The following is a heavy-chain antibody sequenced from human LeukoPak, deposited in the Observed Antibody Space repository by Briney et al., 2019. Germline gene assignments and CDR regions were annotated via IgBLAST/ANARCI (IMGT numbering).Heavy chain of an antibody. D-gene: IGHD3-10*01. CDR1: GFTFSSYV. Sequence: PGRSLRLSCAASGFTFSSYVMHWVRQAPGKGLEWVAIISYDGSNEYYADSVKGRFTISRDNAKNSLYLQMNSLRAEDTAVYYCTGNYYGSGSYADFDYWGQGTLVTVSS. CDR2: ISYDGSNE. J-gene: IGHJ4*02. CDR3: TGNYYGSGSYADFDY. V-gene: IGHV3-30*04.